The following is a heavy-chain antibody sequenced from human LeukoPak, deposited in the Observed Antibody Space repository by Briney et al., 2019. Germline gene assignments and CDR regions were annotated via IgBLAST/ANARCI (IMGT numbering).Heavy chain of an antibody. J-gene: IGHJ4*02. CDR1: GFTFSSYW. D-gene: IGHD6-13*01. CDR2: IKPDGSEK. V-gene: IGHV3-7*04. Sequence: GGSLRLSCAASGFTFSSYWMTWVRQAPGKGLERVANIKPDGSEKYYVVSVRGRFTISRDNAKNSLYLQMNSLRAEDTAVYYCARWGPFYSSSWYDKTWGQGTLVTVSS. CDR3: ARWGPFYSSSWYDKT.